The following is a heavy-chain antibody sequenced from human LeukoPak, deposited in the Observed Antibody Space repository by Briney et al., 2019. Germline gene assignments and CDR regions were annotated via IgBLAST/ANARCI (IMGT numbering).Heavy chain of an antibody. J-gene: IGHJ4*02. CDR3: ARSHSSSWAIFDY. D-gene: IGHD6-13*01. Sequence: GESLKISCQASGYRFPTYWIAWVRKLPGKGLEWMGIIYPGDSDTRYSPSFQGQVTISADKSISTAYLQWSSLKASDTAMYYCARSHSSSWAIFDYWGQGTLVTVSS. V-gene: IGHV5-51*01. CDR1: GYRFPTYW. CDR2: IYPGDSDT.